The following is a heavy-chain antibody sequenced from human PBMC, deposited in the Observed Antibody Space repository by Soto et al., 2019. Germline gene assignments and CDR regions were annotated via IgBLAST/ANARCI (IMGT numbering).Heavy chain of an antibody. D-gene: IGHD5-12*01. V-gene: IGHV4-30-4*01. CDR3: ARRTQGGYSGYDHDYYFGY. CDR2: NYYSGST. CDR1: GGSISSGDYY. J-gene: IGHJ4*02. Sequence: QVQLQESGPGLVKPSQTLSLTCTVSGGSISSGDYYWSWIRQPRGKGLEWIGYNYYSGSTYYNPSLNSGVTLPLNTHKNQFSLELSSLAAADTAGYYCARRTQGGYSGYDHDYYFGYLGQGTLVTVSS.